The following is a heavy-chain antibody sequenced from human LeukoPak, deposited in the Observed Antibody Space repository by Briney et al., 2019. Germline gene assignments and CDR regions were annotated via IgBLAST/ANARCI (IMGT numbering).Heavy chain of an antibody. D-gene: IGHD1-26*01. V-gene: IGHV3-23*01. CDR1: GFTFSSYA. CDR2: ISSSGGST. Sequence: PGGSLSLSCAASGFTFSSYAMSWVRQAPGKGLEWVSAISSSGGSTYYADSVKGRFTISRDNSKNTLYLQMNSLRAEDTAVYYCAKRVHSWEQLRDHDVFDIWGQGTMVTVSS. J-gene: IGHJ3*02. CDR3: AKRVHSWEQLRDHDVFDI.